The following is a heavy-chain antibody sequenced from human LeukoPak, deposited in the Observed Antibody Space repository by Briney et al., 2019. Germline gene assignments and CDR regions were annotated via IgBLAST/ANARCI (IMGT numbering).Heavy chain of an antibody. D-gene: IGHD2-2*01. CDR2: ITSAGNT. V-gene: IGHV3-23*01. CDR3: AKGGGPYHLPTDY. J-gene: IGHJ4*02. Sequence: GGSLRLSCAASEFTFSNYAMNWVRQAPGKGLEWVSAITSAGNTYYADSVKGRFTISRDSSKNTLYLQMNSLRSEDTAVYYCAKGGGPYHLPTDYWGQGTLVTVSS. CDR1: EFTFSNYA.